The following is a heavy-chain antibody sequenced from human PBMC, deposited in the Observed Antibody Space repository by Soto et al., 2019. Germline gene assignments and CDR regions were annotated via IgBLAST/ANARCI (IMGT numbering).Heavy chain of an antibody. J-gene: IGHJ5*02. D-gene: IGHD6-6*01. V-gene: IGHV4-30-4*01. CDR3: ASERPDGARLDP. CDR2: IYYSGST. CDR1: GGSISSGEYY. Sequence: KLSETLSLTCTVSGGSISSGEYYWSWIRQPPGKGLEWIGYIYYSGSTYYNPSLKSRVTISVDTSKNQFSLKLSSVTAADTAVYYCASERPDGARLDPWGQGTLVTVSS.